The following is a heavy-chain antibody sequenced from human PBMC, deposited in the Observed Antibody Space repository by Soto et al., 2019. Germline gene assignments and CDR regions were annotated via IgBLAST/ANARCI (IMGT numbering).Heavy chain of an antibody. CDR1: GGSVNSGNYY. V-gene: IGHV4-34*01. CDR3: ARVERGTATTVVDAFDI. CDR2: MSHSGGT. D-gene: IGHD2-21*02. J-gene: IGHJ3*02. Sequence: QVQLQQWGAGLLKPSETLSLTCAVYGGSVNSGNYYWSWIRQPPGKGLEWIGEMSHSGGTHYNPSLNSRVTLSVDTSKNPFSLKMCSVTAADTAIYYCARVERGTATTVVDAFDIWGQGTLVTVSS.